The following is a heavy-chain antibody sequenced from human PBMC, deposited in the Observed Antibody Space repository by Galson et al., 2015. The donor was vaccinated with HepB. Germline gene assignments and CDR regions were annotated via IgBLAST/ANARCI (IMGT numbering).Heavy chain of an antibody. J-gene: IGHJ5*02. D-gene: IGHD3-10*01. V-gene: IGHV1-2*02. CDR1: GYSFTAYY. CDR3: TRDAKLYYGTEGYYISGWFDP. Sequence: SVKVSCKASGYSFTAYYIHWVRQAPGQGLEWMGWIDPKSGGTHYAQNFQDRVTMTRDTSIRTAFMEIVSLRSDDTAVYYCTRDAKLYYGTEGYYISGWFDPWGQGTLVTVSS. CDR2: IDPKSGGT.